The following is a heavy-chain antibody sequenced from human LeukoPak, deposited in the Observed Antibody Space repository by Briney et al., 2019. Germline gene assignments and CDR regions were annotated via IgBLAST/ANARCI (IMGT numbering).Heavy chain of an antibody. D-gene: IGHD3-10*01. CDR1: GYTFTGYY. CDR3: AYGSGSYYNYRYYYYYMDV. V-gene: IGHV1-2*02. CDR2: INPNSGGT. Sequence: ASVKVSCKASGYTFTGYYMHWVRQAPGQGLEWMGWINPNSGGTNYAQKFQGRVTMTRDTSISTAYMELSRLRSDDTAVYYCAYGSGSYYNYRYYYYYMDVWGKGTTVTVSS. J-gene: IGHJ6*03.